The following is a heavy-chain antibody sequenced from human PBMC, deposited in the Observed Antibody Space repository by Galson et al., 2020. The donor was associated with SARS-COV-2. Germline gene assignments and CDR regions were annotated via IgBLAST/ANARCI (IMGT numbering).Heavy chain of an antibody. CDR2: FDPEDGET. Sequence: ASVKVSCKVSGYTLTELSMHWVRQAPGKGLEWMGGFDPEDGETIYAQKFQGRVTMTEDTSTDAAYMELSSLRSEDTAVYYCATRYAYCDSSGYYGYWGQGTLVTVSS. D-gene: IGHD3-22*01. CDR3: ATRYAYCDSSGYYGY. J-gene: IGHJ4*02. V-gene: IGHV1-24*01. CDR1: GYTLTELS.